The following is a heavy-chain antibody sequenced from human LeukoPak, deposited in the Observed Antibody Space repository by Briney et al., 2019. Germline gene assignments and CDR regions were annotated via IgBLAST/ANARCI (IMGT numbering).Heavy chain of an antibody. Sequence: PGGSLRLSCAASGFTFSDYYMSWIRQAPGKGLEWVSYISSSSYIYYADSVKGRFTISRDNAKNSLYLQMNSLRAEDTAVYYCARATSDYWGQGTLVTVSS. CDR3: ARATSDY. J-gene: IGHJ4*02. V-gene: IGHV3-11*06. CDR1: GFTFSDYY. CDR2: ISSSSYI.